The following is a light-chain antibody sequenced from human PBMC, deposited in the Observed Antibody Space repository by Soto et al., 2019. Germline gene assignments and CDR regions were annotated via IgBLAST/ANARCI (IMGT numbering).Light chain of an antibody. CDR1: QSISSW. CDR2: DAS. CDR3: QQYCVYPRT. J-gene: IGKJ4*01. V-gene: IGKV1-5*01. Sequence: DIQMTQSPSTLSASVGDRVTITCRASQSISSWLAWYQQKPGKAPKVLIYDASSLESGVPSRFSGSGSGAEFTLTISSLQPDDFATYHCQQYCVYPRTFGGGTKVEI.